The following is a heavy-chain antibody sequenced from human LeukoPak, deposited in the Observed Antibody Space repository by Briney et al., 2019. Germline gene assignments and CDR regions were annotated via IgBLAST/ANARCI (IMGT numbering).Heavy chain of an antibody. Sequence: PSGTPSVTPAVSGGSFRGYYRSWIRHPPGKGLGRTSEINHRGSTNYNPSLKSRVTISVDTSKNQFFLKLSSVTAADTAVYYCARGLLPYYYDSSGYNVYFDYWGQGTLVTVSS. CDR2: INHRGST. D-gene: IGHD3-22*01. V-gene: IGHV4-34*01. CDR3: ARGLLPYYYDSSGYNVYFDY. CDR1: GGSFRGYY. J-gene: IGHJ4*02.